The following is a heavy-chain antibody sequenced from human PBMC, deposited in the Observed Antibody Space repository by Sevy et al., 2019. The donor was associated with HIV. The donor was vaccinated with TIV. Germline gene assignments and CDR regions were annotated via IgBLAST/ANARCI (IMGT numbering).Heavy chain of an antibody. V-gene: IGHV3-30*18. Sequence: GGSLRLSCAASGLTFSSYGMHWVRQAPGKGLEWVAVISYDGSNKYYADSVKGRFTISRDNSKNTVHLLMNSLRAEDTAVFYCAKEGYTSWYYFDYWGQGTLVTVSS. J-gene: IGHJ4*02. D-gene: IGHD6-13*01. CDR2: ISYDGSNK. CDR1: GLTFSSYG. CDR3: AKEGYTSWYYFDY.